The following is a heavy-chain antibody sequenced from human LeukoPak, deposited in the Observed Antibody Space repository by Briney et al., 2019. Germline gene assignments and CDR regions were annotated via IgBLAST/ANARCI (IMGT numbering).Heavy chain of an antibody. CDR1: GGSISSGGYY. V-gene: IGHV4-61*08. J-gene: IGHJ3*02. Sequence: SETLSLTCTVSGGSISSGGYYWSWIRQPPGKGLEWIGYIYYSGSTNYNPSLKSRVTISVDTSKNQFSLKLSSVTAADTAVYYCAREPAAKEMRAFDIWGQGTMVTVSS. CDR2: IYYSGST. CDR3: AREPAAKEMRAFDI. D-gene: IGHD6-13*01.